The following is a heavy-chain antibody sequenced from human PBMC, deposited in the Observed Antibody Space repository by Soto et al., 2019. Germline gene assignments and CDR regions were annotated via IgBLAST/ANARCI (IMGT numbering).Heavy chain of an antibody. D-gene: IGHD3-22*01. Sequence: QVQLVQSGAEVKKPGASVKVSCKASGYTFTSSGMSWVRQAPGQGLEWMGWISAHTGSSEYAQRFQGSVTMTTARSTSTAYMELRSLRSDETAVYYCARAFFYQGSDSRGYSFDAFDFWGPGTLVTISS. J-gene: IGHJ3*01. V-gene: IGHV1-18*01. CDR2: ISAHTGSS. CDR1: GYTFTSSG. CDR3: ARAFFYQGSDSRGYSFDAFDF.